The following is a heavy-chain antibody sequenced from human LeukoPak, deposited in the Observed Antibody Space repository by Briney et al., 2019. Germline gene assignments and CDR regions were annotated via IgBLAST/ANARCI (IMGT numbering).Heavy chain of an antibody. Sequence: NSSDTLPLTCTVSGVSISSSYWSWVRQPPGKGLEWVGYIYYSGDSNYNPSLKSRATISVDTSKSQFSLKVSSVTAADTAIYYCARHTYARPFDSWGQGTPVTVSS. CDR2: IYYSGDS. D-gene: IGHD6-6*01. J-gene: IGHJ4*02. V-gene: IGHV4-59*08. CDR1: GVSISSSY. CDR3: ARHTYARPFDS.